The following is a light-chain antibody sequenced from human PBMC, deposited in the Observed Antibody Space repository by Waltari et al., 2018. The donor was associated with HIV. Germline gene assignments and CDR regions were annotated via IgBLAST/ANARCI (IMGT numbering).Light chain of an antibody. CDR3: QQRSRWPPAYT. CDR1: QSVSIY. CDR2: DAS. J-gene: IGKJ2*01. Sequence: EIVLTQSPPTLSLSPGERAPLSCRASQSVSIYLAWYQQQPGQPPRLLIYDASNRATAIPARFSGSGAGTDFTLTISSREPEDFAVYYCQQRSRWPPAYTFGQGTKLEIK. V-gene: IGKV3-11*01.